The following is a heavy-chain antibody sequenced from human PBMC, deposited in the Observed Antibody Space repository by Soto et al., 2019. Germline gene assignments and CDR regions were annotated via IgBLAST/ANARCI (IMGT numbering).Heavy chain of an antibody. CDR1: GDSISSDY. CDR3: ARHSDWGSLGY. V-gene: IGHV4-59*08. D-gene: IGHD3-16*01. CDR2: IYYGGSI. Sequence: QVQLQESGPGLVKPSETLSVTCTVSGDSISSDYWSWIRQPQGKGLEWIGFIYYGGSINYNPSLECRVAISVDTSKNQFSLKLTSVTAADTAVYYCARHSDWGSLGYWGQGTLVTVST. J-gene: IGHJ4*02.